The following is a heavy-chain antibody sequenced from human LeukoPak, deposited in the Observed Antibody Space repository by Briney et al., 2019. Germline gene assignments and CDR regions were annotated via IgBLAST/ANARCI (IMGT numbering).Heavy chain of an antibody. CDR3: AKGQELDDGVFDS. V-gene: IGHV3-23*01. CDR2: IRSNGDTA. CDR1: GFTFSRTA. Sequence: PGGSLRLSCAASGFTFSRTAMTWVRQAPGKGLEWVSTIRSNGDTAYNADSVRGRFAISRDNSKNALFLQMNSLRVEDTAIYYCAKGQELDDGVFDSWGQGTLVTVSS. D-gene: IGHD1-1*01. J-gene: IGHJ4*02.